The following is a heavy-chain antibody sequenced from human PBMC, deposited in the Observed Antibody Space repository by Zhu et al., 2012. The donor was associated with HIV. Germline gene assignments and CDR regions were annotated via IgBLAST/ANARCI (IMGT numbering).Heavy chain of an antibody. Sequence: QVQLVQSGAEVKKPGASVKVSCKASGYIFTGYYMHWVRQAPGQGLEWMGRINPNSGGTNYAQKFEDRVTMTMDTSTSTAYMELSRLRSDDTAVYFCARDFGELDYWGQGTLVTDSS. D-gene: IGHD3-10*01. CDR1: GYIFTGYY. J-gene: IGHJ4*02. CDR2: INPNSGGT. CDR3: ARDFGELDY. V-gene: IGHV1-2*06.